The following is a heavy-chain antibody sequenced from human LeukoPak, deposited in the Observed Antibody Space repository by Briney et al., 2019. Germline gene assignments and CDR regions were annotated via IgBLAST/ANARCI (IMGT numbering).Heavy chain of an antibody. CDR2: FDPEDGET. CDR1: GYIFTELS. Sequence: ASVKVSCKVSGYIFTELSMHWVRLIPGKGLEWMGGFDPEDGETIYAQKFQGRVTMTEDTSTDTAYMELSSLRSEDTAMYYCATGGGSYYNYYFDFWGQGTLVTVSS. J-gene: IGHJ4*02. V-gene: IGHV1-24*01. D-gene: IGHD1-26*01. CDR3: ATGGGSYYNYYFDF.